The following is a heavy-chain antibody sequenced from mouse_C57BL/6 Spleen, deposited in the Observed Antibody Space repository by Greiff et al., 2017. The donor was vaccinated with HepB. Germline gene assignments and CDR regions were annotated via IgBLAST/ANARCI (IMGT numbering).Heavy chain of an antibody. V-gene: IGHV1-64*01. J-gene: IGHJ4*01. Sequence: QVQLQQPGAELVKPGASVKSSCKASGYTFTSYWMHWVKQRPGQGLEWIGMIHPNSGSTNYNEKFKSKATLTVDKSSSTAYMQLSSLTSEDSAVYYCARRGAGSSPHYAMDYWGQGTSVTVSS. CDR1: GYTFTSYW. CDR2: IHPNSGST. D-gene: IGHD1-1*01. CDR3: ARRGAGSSPHYAMDY.